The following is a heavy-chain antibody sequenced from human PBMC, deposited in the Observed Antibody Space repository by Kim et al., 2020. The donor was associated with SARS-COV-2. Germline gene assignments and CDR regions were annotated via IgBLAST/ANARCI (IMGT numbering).Heavy chain of an antibody. J-gene: IGHJ4*02. D-gene: IGHD3-10*01. Sequence: GGSLRLSCAASGFTFSSYAMHWVRQAPGKGLEWVAVISYDGSNKYYADSVKGRFTISRDNSKNALYLQMNSLRAEDTAVYYCARAGLLWFGELSSPFDYWGQGTLVTVSS. CDR3: ARAGLLWFGELSSPFDY. V-gene: IGHV3-30*04. CDR1: GFTFSSYA. CDR2: ISYDGSNK.